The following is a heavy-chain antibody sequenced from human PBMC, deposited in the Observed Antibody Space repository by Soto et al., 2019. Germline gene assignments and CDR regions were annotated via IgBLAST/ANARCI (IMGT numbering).Heavy chain of an antibody. CDR1: GYSIGSAYH. CDR2: IYHSGTT. CDR3: ARALYCSGGSCSPLRGMDV. V-gene: IGHV4-38-2*01. D-gene: IGHD2-15*01. Sequence: SETLSLTCAVSGYSIGSAYHWGWIRQPPGKGLEWIGNIYHSGTTYYNPSLKTRVTISVDTSKNQFSLKLSSVTAADTAVYYCARALYCSGGSCSPLRGMDVWGQGTTVTVSS. J-gene: IGHJ6*02.